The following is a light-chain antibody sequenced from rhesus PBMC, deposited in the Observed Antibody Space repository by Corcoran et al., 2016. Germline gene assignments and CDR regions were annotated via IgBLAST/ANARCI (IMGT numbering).Light chain of an antibody. CDR3: YQHSSGYS. CDR1: QSVSSY. Sequence: QVILTQSPATLSLSPGERATLSCRASQSVSSYLAWYQQKPGQAPRRLINGASSRATGIPDRFSGSGSGTDFTRTISSLETEDVGVYHCYQHSSGYSFGQWTKVEIK. J-gene: IGKJ2*01. V-gene: IGKV3-10*01. CDR2: GAS.